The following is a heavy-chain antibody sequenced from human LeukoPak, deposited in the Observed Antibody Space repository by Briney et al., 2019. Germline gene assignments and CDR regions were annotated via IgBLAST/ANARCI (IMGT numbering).Heavy chain of an antibody. D-gene: IGHD6-13*01. Sequence: ETLSLTXTXSGGSISSSSYYWGWIRQPPGKGLEWIGYIYYSGTTNYNPSLKSRVTISVDTSKNQFSLKLSSVTAADTAVYYCARGVYTAAAQYGYWGQGTLVTVSS. CDR2: IYYSGTT. CDR1: GGSISSSSYY. J-gene: IGHJ4*02. V-gene: IGHV4-61*05. CDR3: ARGVYTAAAQYGY.